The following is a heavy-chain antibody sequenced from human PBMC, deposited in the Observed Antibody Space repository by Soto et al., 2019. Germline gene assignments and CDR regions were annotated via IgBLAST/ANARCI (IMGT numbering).Heavy chain of an antibody. CDR1: GFTFTTYA. J-gene: IGHJ6*02. CDR2: ISGSGGVT. D-gene: IGHD6-13*01. CDR3: ARDAVEQQPYGMDV. Sequence: LRLSCAASGFTFTTYAMSWVRQAPGKGLEWVSDISGSGGVTYYADSVKGRFTISRDNSKNTLYLQMNSLRAEDTAVYYCARDAVEQQPYGMDVWGQGTTVTVSS. V-gene: IGHV3-23*01.